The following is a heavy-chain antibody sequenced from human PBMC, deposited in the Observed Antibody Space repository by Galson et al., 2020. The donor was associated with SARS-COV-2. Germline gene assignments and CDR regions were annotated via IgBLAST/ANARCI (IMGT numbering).Heavy chain of an antibody. CDR3: AREGQGVGATLDY. CDR1: GGSISSSNW. J-gene: IGHJ4*02. CDR2: IYHSGST. D-gene: IGHD1-26*01. V-gene: IGHV4-4*02. Sequence: ASETLSLTCAVSGGSISSSNWWSWVRQPPGKGLEWIVEIYHSGSTNYNPSLKGRVTISVDKSKNQFFLKLSSVTAADTAVYYCAREGQGVGATLDYWGQGTLVTVSS.